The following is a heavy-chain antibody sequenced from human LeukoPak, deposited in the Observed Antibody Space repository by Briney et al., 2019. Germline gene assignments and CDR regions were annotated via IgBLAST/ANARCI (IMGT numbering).Heavy chain of an antibody. Sequence: GGSLRLSCAASGLSFTGYGMNWVRQAPGKGLEWVSYISSGSSTIYYADSVKGRFTVSRDNAKNSLYLQVNSLRAEDAAVYYCARFRGDYYFDYWGQGTLVTVSS. J-gene: IGHJ4*02. CDR2: ISSGSSTI. CDR1: GLSFTGYG. CDR3: ARFRGDYYFDY. V-gene: IGHV3-48*01. D-gene: IGHD3-16*01.